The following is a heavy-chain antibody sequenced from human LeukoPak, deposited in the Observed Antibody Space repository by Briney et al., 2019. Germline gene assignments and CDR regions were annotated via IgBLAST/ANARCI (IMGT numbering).Heavy chain of an antibody. J-gene: IGHJ4*02. CDR1: GFTFSSYS. Sequence: GGSLRLSCAASGFTFSSYSMNWVRQAPGKGLEWVSSISSSSSYIYYADSVKGRFTISRDNAKNSLYLQMNSLRAEDTAVYYCARDLDSSGYTRDYWGQGTPVTVSS. D-gene: IGHD3-22*01. CDR3: ARDLDSSGYTRDY. CDR2: ISSSSSYI. V-gene: IGHV3-21*01.